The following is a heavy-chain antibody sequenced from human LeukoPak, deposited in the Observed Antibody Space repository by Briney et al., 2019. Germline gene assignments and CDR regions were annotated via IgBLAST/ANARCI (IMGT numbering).Heavy chain of an antibody. Sequence: SETLSLTCTVSGGSISSYYWSWIRQPPGKGLEWMGYIYYSGSTNYNPSLKSRVTISVDTSKNQFSLKLSSVTAADTAVYYCARDGDSSGYYDQLSFDYWGQGTLVTVSS. D-gene: IGHD3-22*01. CDR3: ARDGDSSGYYDQLSFDY. CDR1: GGSISSYY. V-gene: IGHV4-59*01. J-gene: IGHJ4*02. CDR2: IYYSGST.